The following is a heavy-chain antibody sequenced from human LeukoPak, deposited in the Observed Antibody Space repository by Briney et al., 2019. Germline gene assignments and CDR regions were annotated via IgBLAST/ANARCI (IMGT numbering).Heavy chain of an antibody. V-gene: IGHV3-48*03. CDR1: GFTFSSYE. CDR2: ISSSGSTI. Sequence: GGSLRLSCAASGFTFSSYEMNWVRQDPGKGLEWVSYISSSGSTIYYADSVKGRFTISRDNAKNSLYLQMNSLRAEDTAVYYCARVGPWVNPDYYYYYMDVWGKGTTVTVFS. D-gene: IGHD1-14*01. J-gene: IGHJ6*03. CDR3: ARVGPWVNPDYYYYYMDV.